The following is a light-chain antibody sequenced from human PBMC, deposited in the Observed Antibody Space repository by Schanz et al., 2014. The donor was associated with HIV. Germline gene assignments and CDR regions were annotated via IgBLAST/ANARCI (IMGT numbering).Light chain of an antibody. CDR1: SSDVGGYNY. V-gene: IGLV2-14*03. J-gene: IGLJ1*01. CDR2: DVS. Sequence: QSVLTQPPSASGSPGQSVTISCTGTSSDVGGYNYVSWYQQHPDKAPKLMIYDVSNRPSGVSNRFSGSKSGNTASLTVSGLQADDEADYYCCSYAGSSTYVFGTGTKLTVL. CDR3: CSYAGSSTYV.